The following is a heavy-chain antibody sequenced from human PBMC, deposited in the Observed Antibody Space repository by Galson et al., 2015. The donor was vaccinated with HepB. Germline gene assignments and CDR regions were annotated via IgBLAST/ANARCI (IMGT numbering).Heavy chain of an antibody. J-gene: IGHJ6*02. V-gene: IGHV1-69*04. D-gene: IGHD2-2*01. CDR2: IIPILGIA. CDR1: GGTFSSYT. Sequence: SVKVSCKASGGTFSSYTISWVRQAPGQGLEWMGRIIPILGIANYAQKFQGRVTITADKSTSTAYMELSSLRSEDTAVYYCARDRYCSSTSCPDYYYYGMDVWGQGTTVTVSS. CDR3: ARDRYCSSTSCPDYYYYGMDV.